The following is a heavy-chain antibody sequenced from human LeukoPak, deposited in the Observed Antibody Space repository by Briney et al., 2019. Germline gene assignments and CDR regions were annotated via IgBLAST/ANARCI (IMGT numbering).Heavy chain of an antibody. CDR1: GVSMSNYY. V-gene: IGHV4-59*04. D-gene: IGHD3-22*01. J-gene: IGHJ1*01. Sequence: SETLSLTCTVSGVSMSNYYWSWIRQPPGKGLEWIGDIYYSGSTYYNPALKSRVSMSIDTSKNQFSLELRSVAAADTALYYCARRRYYDSSGYLEWGQGTLVTVTS. CDR3: ARRRYYDSSGYLE. CDR2: IYYSGST.